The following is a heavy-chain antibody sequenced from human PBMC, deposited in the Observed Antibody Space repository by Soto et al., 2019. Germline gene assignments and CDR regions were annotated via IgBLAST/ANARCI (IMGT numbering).Heavy chain of an antibody. CDR1: GGTFSSYA. D-gene: IGHD2-15*01. V-gene: IGHV1-69*12. CDR3: ASRHIVAASSDGVHYYYYGMDV. J-gene: IGHJ6*02. Sequence: QVQLVQSGAEVKKPGSSVKVSCKASGGTFSSYAISWVRQAPGQGLEWMGGIIPIFGTAIYAEKFQGRVTITADASRSRAYLKLIILRSGDTTAHFCASRHIVAASSDGVHYYYYGMDVWGQGTTVTVSS. CDR2: IIPIFGTA.